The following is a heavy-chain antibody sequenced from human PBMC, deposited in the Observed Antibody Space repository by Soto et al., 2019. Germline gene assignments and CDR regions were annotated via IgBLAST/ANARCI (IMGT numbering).Heavy chain of an antibody. J-gene: IGHJ4*02. V-gene: IGHV4-59*08. Sequence: PSETLSLTCTVSGGSISSYYGSWIRQPPGKGLEWIGYIYYSGSTNDNPSLKSRVTISGDTSKNQFSLKLSSVTAADTAVYYCARHDYGDYVFDYWGQGTLVTVSS. CDR3: ARHDYGDYVFDY. CDR2: IYYSGST. CDR1: GGSISSYY. D-gene: IGHD4-17*01.